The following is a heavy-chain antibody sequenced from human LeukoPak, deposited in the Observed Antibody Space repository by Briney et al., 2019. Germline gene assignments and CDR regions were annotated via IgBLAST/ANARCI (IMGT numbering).Heavy chain of an antibody. V-gene: IGHV5-51*01. CDR2: IYPGDSDN. J-gene: IGHJ4*02. Sequence: GASLQICCEGSGSIFTNYWIGGGRPLPGKGEEGMGIIYPGDSDNKDRPSWQGQVTISDEKSVSTAYLQWSSLKASDTAMYYCARGIAAAAVTKFDYWGQGTLVTVSS. D-gene: IGHD6-13*01. CDR3: ARGIAAAAVTKFDY. CDR1: GSIFTNYW.